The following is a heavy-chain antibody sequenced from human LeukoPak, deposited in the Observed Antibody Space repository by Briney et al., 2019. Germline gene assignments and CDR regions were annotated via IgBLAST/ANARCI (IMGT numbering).Heavy chain of an antibody. CDR1: GYTFTSYG. CDR3: ARFERETYSLSSDY. CDR2: ISAYNGNT. J-gene: IGHJ4*02. Sequence: ASVKVSCKASGYTFTSYGISWVRQTPGQGLEWMGWISAYNGNTNYAQKLQGRVTMTTDTSTSTAYMELRSLRSDDTAVYYCARFERETYSLSSDYWGQGTLVTVSS. V-gene: IGHV1-18*01. D-gene: IGHD4-11*01.